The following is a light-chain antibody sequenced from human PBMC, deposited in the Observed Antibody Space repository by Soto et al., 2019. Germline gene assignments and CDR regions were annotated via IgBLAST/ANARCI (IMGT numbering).Light chain of an antibody. CDR1: QSVSST. CDR3: QQYDSSPRT. CDR2: GAS. Sequence: IRLEKNTSTLSFSAGERSTLSCRASQSVSSTLAWYQQKPGQAPRLLIYGASSRAADIPDRFSGSGSGTDFTLTINRLEPEDFAVYYCQQYDSSPRTFGQGTKVDIK. J-gene: IGKJ1*01. V-gene: IGKV3-20*01.